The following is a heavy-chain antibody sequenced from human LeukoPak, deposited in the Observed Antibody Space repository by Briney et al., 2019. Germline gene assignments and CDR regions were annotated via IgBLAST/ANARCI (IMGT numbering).Heavy chain of an antibody. J-gene: IGHJ4*02. CDR1: RFIFGNYA. D-gene: IGHD6-13*01. CDR3: AKEGYGSTWNADFDY. CDR2: IRVSGVIT. V-gene: IGHV3-23*01. Sequence: PGGSQRLSCAASRFIFGNYAMSWVRQAPGKGLEWVSAIRVSGVITYYADPVKGRFTIYRDNSKNTLYLQMNSLRAEDTAVYYCAKEGYGSTWNADFDYWGQGTLVIVSS.